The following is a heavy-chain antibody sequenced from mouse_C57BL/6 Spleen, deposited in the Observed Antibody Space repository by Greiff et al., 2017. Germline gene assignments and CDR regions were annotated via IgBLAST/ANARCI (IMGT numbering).Heavy chain of an antibody. CDR2: IYPGDGDT. J-gene: IGHJ2*01. V-gene: IGHV1-80*01. D-gene: IGHD2-2*01. Sequence: VKLVESGAELVKPGASVKISCKASGYAFSSYWMNWVKQRPGTGLEWIGQIYPGDGDTNYNGKFKGKATLTADKSSSTAYMELISLTSEDSAVYFCARKGTMVTTVCDYWGQGTTLTVSS. CDR3: ARKGTMVTTVCDY. CDR1: GYAFSSYW.